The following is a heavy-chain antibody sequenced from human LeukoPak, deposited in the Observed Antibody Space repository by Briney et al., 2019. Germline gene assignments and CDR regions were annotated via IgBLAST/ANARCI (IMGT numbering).Heavy chain of an antibody. D-gene: IGHD5-24*01. J-gene: IGHJ4*02. V-gene: IGHV2-70*01. Sequence: SGAALVKPTQTLTLTCTFSGFSLSTSGMCVSWIRQPPVKALEWLALIDWDDDKYYSTSLKTRLTISKDTSKNQVVLTMTNMDPVDTATYYCARGRGDGRDGSLLFDYWGQGTLVTVSS. CDR2: IDWDDDK. CDR1: GFSLSTSGMC. CDR3: ARGRGDGRDGSLLFDY.